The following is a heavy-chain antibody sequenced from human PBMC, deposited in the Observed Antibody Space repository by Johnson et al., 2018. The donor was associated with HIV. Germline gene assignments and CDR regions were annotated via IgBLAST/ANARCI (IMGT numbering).Heavy chain of an antibody. D-gene: IGHD5-24*01. J-gene: IGHJ3*02. V-gene: IGHV3-49*04. Sequence: VQLVESGGGLVQPGRSLRLSCTPSGFTFGDYAMSWVRQAPGKGLEWVGFIRSKAYGGTTEYAASVIGRFTFSRDDSKTIAYLQMNSLKTEDTAVYYCAKGRDGAFDIWGQGTMVTVSS. CDR2: IRSKAYGGTT. CDR1: GFTFGDYA. CDR3: AKGRDGAFDI.